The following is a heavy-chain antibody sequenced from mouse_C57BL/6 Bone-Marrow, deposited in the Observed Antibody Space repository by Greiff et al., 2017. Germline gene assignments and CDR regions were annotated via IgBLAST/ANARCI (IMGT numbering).Heavy chain of an antibody. CDR1: GFTFSSYG. V-gene: IGHV5-6*02. J-gene: IGHJ3*01. CDR3: ARHAGVWLLWFAY. D-gene: IGHD2-2*01. Sequence: DVMLVESGGDLVKPGGSLKLSCAASGFTFSSYGMSWVRQTPDKRLEWVATISSGGSYTYYPDSVKGRFTISRDNAKNTLYLQMSSLKSEDTAMYYCARHAGVWLLWFAYWGQGTLVTVSA. CDR2: ISSGGSYT.